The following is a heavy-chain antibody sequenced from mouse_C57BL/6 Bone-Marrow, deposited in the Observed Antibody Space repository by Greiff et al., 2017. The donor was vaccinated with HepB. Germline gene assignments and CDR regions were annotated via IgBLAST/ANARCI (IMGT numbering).Heavy chain of an antibody. CDR3: GGSTQQDY. V-gene: IGHV1-64*01. CDR1: GYTFTSYW. CDR2: IHPNSGST. Sequence: VQLQQPGAELVKPGASVKLSCKASGYTFTSYWMHWVKQRPGQGLEWIGMIHPNSGSTNYNEKFKSKAKLTVDKSSSTSYMQLSSLTSEDSAVYYCGGSTQQDYWCQGTTLTVSS. J-gene: IGHJ2*01.